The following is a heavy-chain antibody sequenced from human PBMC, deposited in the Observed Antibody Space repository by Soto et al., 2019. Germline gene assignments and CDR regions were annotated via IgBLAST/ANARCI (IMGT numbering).Heavy chain of an antibody. Sequence: GGSLRLSCAASGFTFSSYAMHWVRQAPGKGLEWVAVISYDGSNKYYADSVKGRFTISRDNSKNTLYLQMNSLRAEDTAVYYCARAPIAVAGKAFGFDYWGQGTLVTVSS. CDR1: GFTFSSYA. D-gene: IGHD6-19*01. V-gene: IGHV3-30-3*01. CDR3: ARAPIAVAGKAFGFDY. CDR2: ISYDGSNK. J-gene: IGHJ4*02.